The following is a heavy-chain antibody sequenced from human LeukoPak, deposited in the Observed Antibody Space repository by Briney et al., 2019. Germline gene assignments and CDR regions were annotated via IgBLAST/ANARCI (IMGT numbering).Heavy chain of an antibody. Sequence: PSETVSLTCTVSGGSISSSSYYWGWIRQPPGKGLEWIGTIYYSGSTYYNPSLKSRVTISVDTSKNQFSLKLSSVTAADTAVYYCARAIRNWFDPWGQGTLVTGSS. J-gene: IGHJ5*02. CDR2: IYYSGST. CDR1: GGSISSSSYY. V-gene: IGHV4-39*07. D-gene: IGHD5-24*01. CDR3: ARAIRNWFDP.